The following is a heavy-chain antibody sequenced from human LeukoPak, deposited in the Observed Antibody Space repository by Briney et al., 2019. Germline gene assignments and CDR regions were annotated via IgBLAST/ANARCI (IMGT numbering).Heavy chain of an antibody. D-gene: IGHD6-13*01. V-gene: IGHV4-59*01. CDR3: ARAGGSSSLPLDLDY. CDR1: GGSISSNY. Sequence: SETLSLTCTVSGGSISSNYWSWIRQPPGKGLEWIGDIYHTGSTNYKPALKSRVTISVDTSKNQFSLKLSSVTAADTAVYYCARAGGSSSLPLDLDYWGQGTLVTVS. J-gene: IGHJ4*02. CDR2: IYHTGST.